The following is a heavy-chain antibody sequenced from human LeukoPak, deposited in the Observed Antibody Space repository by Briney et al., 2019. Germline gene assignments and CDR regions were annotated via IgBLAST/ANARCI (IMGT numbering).Heavy chain of an antibody. CDR2: IYYSGST. V-gene: IGHV4-30-2*03. CDR1: SGSISSGGYY. Sequence: PSETLSLTCTVSSGSISSGGYYWSWIRQPPGKGLEWIGSIYYSGSTYYNPSLKSRVTISLDTSKNQFSLKLTSVTVADTAVYYCASSQWIAPGSYWGQGILVTVSS. CDR3: ASSQWIAPGSY. D-gene: IGHD2-21*01. J-gene: IGHJ4*02.